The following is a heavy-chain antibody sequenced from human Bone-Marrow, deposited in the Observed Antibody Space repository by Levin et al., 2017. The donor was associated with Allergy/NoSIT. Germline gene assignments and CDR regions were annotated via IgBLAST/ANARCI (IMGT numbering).Heavy chain of an antibody. CDR1: GYIFTDYG. CDR2: ISAYSGHT. Sequence: ASVKVSCKASGYIFTDYGISWVRQAPGQGLEWMGWISAYSGHTNFVQKFRGRVTMTTNTSTSTAYMELRSLRSDDTAMYYCAGGFDSWGQGTLVTVSS. V-gene: IGHV1-18*01. CDR3: AGGFDS. J-gene: IGHJ4*02.